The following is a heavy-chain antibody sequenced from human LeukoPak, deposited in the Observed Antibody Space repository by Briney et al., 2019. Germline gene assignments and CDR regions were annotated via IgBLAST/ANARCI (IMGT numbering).Heavy chain of an antibody. J-gene: IGHJ6*04. CDR1: GFTFSSYA. D-gene: IGHD3-10*01. Sequence: GGSLRLSCAASGFTFSSYAMHWVRQAPGKALEWVAVISYDGSNKYYADSVKGRFTISRDNSKNTLYLQMNSLRAEDTAVYYCARDSHYYGSGDVWGKGTTVTVSS. V-gene: IGHV3-30*04. CDR2: ISYDGSNK. CDR3: ARDSHYYGSGDV.